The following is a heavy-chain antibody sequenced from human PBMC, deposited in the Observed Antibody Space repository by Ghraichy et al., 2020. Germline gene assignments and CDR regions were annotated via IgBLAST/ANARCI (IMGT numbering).Heavy chain of an antibody. V-gene: IGHV4-39*01. CDR3: ARRARTHFDY. CDR2: IYYRGNT. J-gene: IGHJ4*02. CDR1: GGSISRYY. Sequence: SETLSLTCTVSGGSISRYYWDWIRQPPGKGLEWIGSIYYRGNTYFNPSLKSRVTISVDTSKNQFSLQLSSVTAADTAVYYCARRARTHFDYWGQGTLVTVSS.